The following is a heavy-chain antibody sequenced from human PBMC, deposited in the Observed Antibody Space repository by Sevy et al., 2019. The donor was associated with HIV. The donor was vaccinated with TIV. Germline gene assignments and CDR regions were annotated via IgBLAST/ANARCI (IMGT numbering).Heavy chain of an antibody. CDR2: IYYSGST. CDR3: ARDRGFMKWAVAGEVPPQTYYYYGMDV. D-gene: IGHD6-19*01. J-gene: IGHJ6*02. Sequence: SETLSLTCTVSGGSISSYYWSWIRQPPGKGLEWIGYIYYSGSTNYNPSLKSRVTISVDTSKNQFSLKLSSVTAADTAVYYCARDRGFMKWAVAGEVPPQTYYYYGMDVWGQGTTVTVSS. CDR1: GGSISSYY. V-gene: IGHV4-59*01.